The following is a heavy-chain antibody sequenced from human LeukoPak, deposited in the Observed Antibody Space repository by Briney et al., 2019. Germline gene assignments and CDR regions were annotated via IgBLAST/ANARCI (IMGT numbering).Heavy chain of an antibody. J-gene: IGHJ5*02. CDR3: TXAGXPGYCGAATCSNWLDP. CDR2: IIPLFNTP. D-gene: IGHD2-15*01. Sequence: SVKVXXKDSGGTFSSYSINWVRQAPRQGLEWMGGIIPLFNTPNYAQKFQGRVSITADTSTNTTYMELSSLTSEDRAVYYCTXAGXPGYCGAATCSNWLDPWGQGTLVTVSS. CDR1: GGTFSSYS. V-gene: IGHV1-69*06.